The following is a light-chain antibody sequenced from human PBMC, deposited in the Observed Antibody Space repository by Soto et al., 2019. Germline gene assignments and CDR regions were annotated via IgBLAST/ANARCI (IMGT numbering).Light chain of an antibody. CDR2: GAS. J-gene: IGKJ1*01. V-gene: IGKV3-20*01. CDR3: QQYGSSPSWT. CDR1: QSVSSSY. Sequence: ELVLTQSPGTLSLSPGERATLSCRASQSVSSSYLAWYQQKPGQAPRLLIYGASSRATGIPDRFSGSGSGTDFTLTISRLEPEDLEVYYCQQYGSSPSWTFGQGTKVELK.